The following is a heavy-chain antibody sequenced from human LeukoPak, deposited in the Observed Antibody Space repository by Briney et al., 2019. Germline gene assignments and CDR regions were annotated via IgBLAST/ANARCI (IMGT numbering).Heavy chain of an antibody. J-gene: IGHJ4*02. Sequence: SETLSLTCTVSGGSISSSSYYWGWIRQPPGKGLEWIGSIYYSGSTYYNPSLKSRVTISVDTSKNQFSLKLSSVTAADTAVYYCARDRSSSQSLDYWGQGTLVTVSS. V-gene: IGHV4-39*07. D-gene: IGHD6-13*01. CDR3: ARDRSSSQSLDY. CDR1: GGSISSSSYY. CDR2: IYYSGST.